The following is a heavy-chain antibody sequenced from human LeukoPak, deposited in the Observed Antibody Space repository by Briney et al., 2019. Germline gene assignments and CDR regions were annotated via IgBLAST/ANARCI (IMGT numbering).Heavy chain of an antibody. CDR2: ISSSSSYI. CDR1: GFTFSSHS. V-gene: IGHV3-21*01. CDR3: ARDRVNYGGNSGVY. D-gene: IGHD4-23*01. Sequence: PGGSLRLSCAASGFTFSSHSMNWVRQAPGKGLEWVSSISSSSSYIYYADSVKGRFTISRDNAKNSLYLQMNSLRAEDTAVYYCARDRVNYGGNSGVYWGQGTLVTVSS. J-gene: IGHJ4*02.